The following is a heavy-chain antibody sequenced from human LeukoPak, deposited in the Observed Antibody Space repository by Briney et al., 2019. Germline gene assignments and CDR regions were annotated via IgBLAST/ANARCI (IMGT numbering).Heavy chain of an antibody. CDR3: ARDPQQLVLGPFDY. Sequence: GGSLRLSCAASGFTFSSYEMNWVRQAPGKGLEWVSYISSSGSTIYYADSVKGRFTISRDNAKNSLYLQMNSLRAEDTAVYYCARDPQQLVLGPFDYWSQGTLVTVSS. J-gene: IGHJ4*02. CDR2: ISSSGSTI. V-gene: IGHV3-48*03. D-gene: IGHD6-13*01. CDR1: GFTFSSYE.